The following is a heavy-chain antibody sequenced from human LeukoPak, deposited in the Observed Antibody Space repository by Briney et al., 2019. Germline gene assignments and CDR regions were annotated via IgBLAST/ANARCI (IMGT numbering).Heavy chain of an antibody. J-gene: IGHJ5*02. CDR1: GGSISSYY. V-gene: IGHV4-59*01. CDR2: IYYSGST. Sequence: SETLSLTCTVSGGSISSYYWSWIRQPPGKGLEWLGYIYYSGSTNYNPSLKSRVTLSVDLSKNQFSLKLSSVTAVDTAVYYCARAGYYDSSGYSWFDPWGQGTLVTVSS. D-gene: IGHD3-22*01. CDR3: ARAGYYDSSGYSWFDP.